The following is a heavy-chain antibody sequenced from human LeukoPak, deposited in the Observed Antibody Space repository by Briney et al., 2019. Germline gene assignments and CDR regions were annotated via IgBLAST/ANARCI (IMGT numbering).Heavy chain of an antibody. J-gene: IGHJ6*04. CDR3: ARDPYSGSYSPPDV. D-gene: IGHD1-26*01. CDR1: GGSISSYY. Sequence: SETLSLTCTVSGGSISSYYWSWIRQPPGKGLEWIGYIYYSGSTNYNPSLKSRVTISVDTSKNQFSLKLSSVTAADTAVYYCARDPYSGSYSPPDVWGKGTTVTVSS. V-gene: IGHV4-59*01. CDR2: IYYSGST.